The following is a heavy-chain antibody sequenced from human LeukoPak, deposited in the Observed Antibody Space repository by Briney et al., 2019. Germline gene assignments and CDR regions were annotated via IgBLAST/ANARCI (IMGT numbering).Heavy chain of an antibody. CDR2: IYYSGST. CDR3: ARKEGYCSGGSCYTNWFDP. J-gene: IGHJ5*02. V-gene: IGHV4-59*08. D-gene: IGHD2-15*01. CDR1: GGSISSYY. Sequence: SETLSLTCTVSGGSISSYYWSWIRQPPGKGLEWIGYIYYSGSTNYNPSLKSRVTISVDTSKNQFSLKLSSVTAADTAVYYCARKEGYCSGGSCYTNWFDPWGQGTLVTVSS.